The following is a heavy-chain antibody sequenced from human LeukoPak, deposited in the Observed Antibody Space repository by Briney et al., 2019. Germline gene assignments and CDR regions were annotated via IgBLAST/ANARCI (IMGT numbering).Heavy chain of an antibody. J-gene: IGHJ4*02. V-gene: IGHV1-24*01. Sequence: ASVKVSCKVSEFTLNELSMHWVRQAPGKGLEWMGGFDPEGGETIYAQKFQGRVTMTEDTSTDTAYMELSSLRSEDTAVYFCATDLGDDVVVPADSVRVDYWGQGTLVTVSS. D-gene: IGHD2-2*01. CDR2: FDPEGGET. CDR3: ATDLGDDVVVPADSVRVDY. CDR1: EFTLNELS.